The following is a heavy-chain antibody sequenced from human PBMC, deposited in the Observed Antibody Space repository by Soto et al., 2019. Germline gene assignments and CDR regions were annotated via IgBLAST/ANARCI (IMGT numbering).Heavy chain of an antibody. V-gene: IGHV1-18*01. CDR2: ISAYNGNT. CDR3: ARVKDTAMAYDAFDI. D-gene: IGHD5-18*01. Sequence: GASVKVSCKASGYTFTSYGISWVRQAPGQGLEWMGWISAYNGNTNYAQKLQGRVTMTTDTSTSTAYMELRSLRSDDTAVYYCARVKDTAMAYDAFDIWGQGTMDTVSS. CDR1: GYTFTSYG. J-gene: IGHJ3*02.